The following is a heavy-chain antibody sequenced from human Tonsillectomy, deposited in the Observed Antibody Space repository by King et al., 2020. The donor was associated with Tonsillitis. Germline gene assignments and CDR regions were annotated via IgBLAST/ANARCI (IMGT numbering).Heavy chain of an antibody. CDR3: AEDREGYFDY. CDR2: ISGSGDRT. D-gene: IGHD1-26*01. Sequence: VQLVESGGGLVQPGGSLRLSCAASGFTFSSYAMSWVRQSPGKGLEWVSAISGSGDRTYYPDSVKGRFTISRDNSKNTLYLQMNSLRAEDTAVYYCAEDREGYFDYWGQGTLVSVSS. V-gene: IGHV3-23*04. CDR1: GFTFSSYA. J-gene: IGHJ4*02.